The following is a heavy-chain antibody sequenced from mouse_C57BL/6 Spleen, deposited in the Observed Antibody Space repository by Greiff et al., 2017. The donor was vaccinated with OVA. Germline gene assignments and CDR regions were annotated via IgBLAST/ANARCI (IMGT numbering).Heavy chain of an antibody. CDR3: ARRHYGSSSHWYFDV. J-gene: IGHJ1*03. Sequence: VHVKQPGPELVKPGASVKISCKASGYTFTDYNMAWVKQSHGQSLEWIGDINPNNGGTIYNQKFKGKATLTVDKSSSTAYMELRSLTSEYTASYYWARRHYGSSSHWYFDVWGTETTVTVSS. CDR2: INPNNGGT. V-gene: IGHV1-18*01. CDR1: GYTFTDYN. D-gene: IGHD1-1*01.